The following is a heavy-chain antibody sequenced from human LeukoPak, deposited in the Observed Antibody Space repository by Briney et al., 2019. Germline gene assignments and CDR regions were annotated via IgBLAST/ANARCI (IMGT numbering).Heavy chain of an antibody. Sequence: ASVKVTFKSSGYTFTDYYIHWVRQAPGQGLEWMGWINPNSGGTNYEKKFQGRVTMTTDTAISTAYMELSKLRSYDTTVYHCARALPWRYSYGTYYFDYWGQGTLVTVSS. CDR3: ARALPWRYSYGTYYFDY. J-gene: IGHJ4*02. D-gene: IGHD5-18*01. CDR2: INPNSGGT. CDR1: GYTFTDYY. V-gene: IGHV1-2*02.